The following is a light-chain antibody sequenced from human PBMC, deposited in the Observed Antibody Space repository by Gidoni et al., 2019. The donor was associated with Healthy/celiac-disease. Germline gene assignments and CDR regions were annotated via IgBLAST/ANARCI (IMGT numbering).Light chain of an antibody. J-gene: IGKJ3*01. CDR2: DAS. CDR1: QDISNY. CDR3: QQYDNLLFT. Sequence: DIQMTQSPSSLSASVGDRVTITCQASQDISNYLNWYQQKPGKAHKLLIYDASNLETGVPSRFSGSGSGTDFTVTISSLQPEDIATYYFQQYDNLLFTFGPGTKVDIK. V-gene: IGKV1-33*01.